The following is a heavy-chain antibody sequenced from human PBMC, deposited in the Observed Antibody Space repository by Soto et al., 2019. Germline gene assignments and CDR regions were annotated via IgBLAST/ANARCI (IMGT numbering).Heavy chain of an antibody. D-gene: IGHD3-10*01. CDR1: GFTFSSYW. V-gene: IGHV3-74*01. CDR2: INSDGSST. CDR3: AREEKSKRNYYGSGSYPDY. J-gene: IGHJ4*02. Sequence: EVQLVESGGGLVQPGGSLRLSCAASGFTFSSYWMHWVRQAPGKGLVWVSRINSDGSSTSYADSVKGRFTISRDNAKNTLYLQMNRLRAEDTAVYYCAREEKSKRNYYGSGSYPDYWGQGTLVTVSS.